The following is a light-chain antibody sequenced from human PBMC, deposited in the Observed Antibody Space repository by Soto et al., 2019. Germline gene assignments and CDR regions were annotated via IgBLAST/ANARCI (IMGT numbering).Light chain of an antibody. J-gene: IGKJ5*01. Sequence: AIRMTQSPSSLSASAGDRVTITCRASQGIGSSLAWYQQEPGKAPKLLIYDAYSLQSGVPSRFSGSGSGTDFTLTISRLQSEDSATYHCQQYYSYALPFGQGTRLEIK. CDR3: QQYYSYALP. CDR1: QGIGSS. V-gene: IGKV1-8*01. CDR2: DAY.